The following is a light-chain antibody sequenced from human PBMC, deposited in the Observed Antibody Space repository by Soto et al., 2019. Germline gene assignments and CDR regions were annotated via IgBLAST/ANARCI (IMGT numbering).Light chain of an antibody. Sequence: EIVMTQSPATLSVSPGERATLSCRASQSVRSNLAWYQQKPGQAPRLLIYGASTRATGIPARFSGSGSGTEFTLTISSLQSGDFAVYYCQQYSNWPPGTFGQGTKVEIK. CDR1: QSVRSN. J-gene: IGKJ1*01. CDR3: QQYSNWPPGT. V-gene: IGKV3-15*01. CDR2: GAS.